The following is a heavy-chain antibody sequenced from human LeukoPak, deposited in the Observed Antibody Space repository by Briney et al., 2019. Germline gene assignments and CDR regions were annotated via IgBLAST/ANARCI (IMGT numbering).Heavy chain of an antibody. CDR1: GFTFSNYW. V-gene: IGHV3-74*01. Sequence: GGSLRLSCAASGFTFSNYWMFWVRQVPGKGLVWVSRIDTGGSSTTYADSVKGRFTISRDNAKNTLYLQMNSLRAEDTAVYYCASRISSGNYFFDYWGQGTLVTVSS. CDR2: IDTGGSST. J-gene: IGHJ4*02. D-gene: IGHD1-26*01. CDR3: ASRISSGNYFFDY.